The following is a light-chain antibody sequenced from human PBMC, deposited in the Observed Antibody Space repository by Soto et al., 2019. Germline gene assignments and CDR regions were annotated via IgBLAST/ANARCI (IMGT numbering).Light chain of an antibody. CDR2: LNSDGSH. CDR3: QTWGTGIVV. J-gene: IGLJ2*01. Sequence: QAVVTQSPSASASLGASVKLTGTLSSGHTNYAIAWHQQQPEKGPRYLMKLNSDGSHNKRDGIPDRFSGSSSGAERYLTISSLQSEDEADYCCQTWGTGIVVFGGGTKLTVL. V-gene: IGLV4-69*01. CDR1: SGHTNYA.